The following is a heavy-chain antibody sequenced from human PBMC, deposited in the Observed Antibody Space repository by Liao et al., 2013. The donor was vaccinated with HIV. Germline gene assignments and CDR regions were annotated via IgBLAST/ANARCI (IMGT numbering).Heavy chain of an antibody. D-gene: IGHD3-10*01. CDR2: YSGTT. CDR3: ARAWASGRWVDY. Sequence: QVQLQESGPGLVKPSETLSLTCTVSGGSISSYYWSWIRQPPGKGLEWIGYSGTTDYNPSLKSRVTISVDTSNNQFSLKLSSVTAADTAVYYCARAWASGRWVDYWGQGTLVTVSS. J-gene: IGHJ4*02. V-gene: IGHV4-59*01. CDR1: GGSISSYY.